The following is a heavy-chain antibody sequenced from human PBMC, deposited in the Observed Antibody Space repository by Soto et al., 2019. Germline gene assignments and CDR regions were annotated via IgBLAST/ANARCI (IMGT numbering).Heavy chain of an antibody. D-gene: IGHD5-18*01. Sequence: EVQLAESGGGVVRPGGSLRLSCAASGFTFDDNGMSWVRQAPGKGREWVSGINWNGGSTGYADSVKGRFTISRDNAKNSLYLQMNRLRAEDTALYYCARGRGYSYGWYFDYWGQGTLVTVSS. CDR1: GFTFDDNG. CDR2: INWNGGST. CDR3: ARGRGYSYGWYFDY. J-gene: IGHJ4*02. V-gene: IGHV3-20*04.